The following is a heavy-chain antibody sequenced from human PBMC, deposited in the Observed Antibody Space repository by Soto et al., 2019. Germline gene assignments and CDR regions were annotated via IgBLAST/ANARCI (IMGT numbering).Heavy chain of an antibody. CDR2: ISNNGSNK. CDR1: GFTFSAYD. Sequence: QVQLVESGGGVVQPGRSLRLSCAASGFTFSAYDMHWVRQTPGKGLEWVAVISNNGSNKYYADSVKGRFTISRDNSKNTLYLQMKSLRAEDAAVYYCASRYYYDYSGFEFWGEGTLVTVSS. J-gene: IGHJ4*02. D-gene: IGHD3-22*01. V-gene: IGHV3-30*03. CDR3: ASRYYYDYSGFEF.